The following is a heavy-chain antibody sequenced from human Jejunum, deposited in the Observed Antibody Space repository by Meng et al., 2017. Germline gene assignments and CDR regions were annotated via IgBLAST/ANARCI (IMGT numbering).Heavy chain of an antibody. V-gene: IGHV4-61*01. J-gene: IGHJ4*02. CDR3: ARVILYSGSYYFDS. D-gene: IGHD1-26*01. Sequence: QGQVQGSGPGLVRASGTLSLTCTVSGDSVSSDNYYWSWIRQPPGKGLEWIGYIYYSGSTDHNPSLKSRVTMSVDTSRNQFSLNLSSVTAADTAVYYCARVILYSGSYYFDSWGQGTLVTVSS. CDR1: GDSVSSDNYY. CDR2: IYYSGST.